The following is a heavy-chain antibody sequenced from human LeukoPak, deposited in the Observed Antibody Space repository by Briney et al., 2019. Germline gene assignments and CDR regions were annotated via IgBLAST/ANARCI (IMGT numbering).Heavy chain of an antibody. J-gene: IGHJ5*02. Sequence: GGSLRLSCAASGFTFSGFSMHWIRQAPGRGLEYVSAINGNGDKTFYTDSVRGRFTIFRDNSKNTLFLQMGSLRGEDTALYFCARIGMENFYDLWGQGTLVIVSS. V-gene: IGHV3-64*02. CDR2: INGNGDKT. CDR1: GFTFSGFS. D-gene: IGHD2/OR15-2a*01. CDR3: ARIGMENFYDL.